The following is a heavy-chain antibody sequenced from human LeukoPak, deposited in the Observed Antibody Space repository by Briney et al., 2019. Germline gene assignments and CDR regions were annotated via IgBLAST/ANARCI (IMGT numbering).Heavy chain of an antibody. Sequence: QPGGSLRLSCTASGFTFGDYAMSWVRQAPGKGLEWVGFIRSKAYGGTTEYAASVKGRFTISRDDSKSIAYLQMNSLKTEDTAVYYCTRGAPYVWGSYRSPPFDCWGQGTLVTVSS. CDR2: IRSKAYGGTT. CDR3: TRGAPYVWGSYRSPPFDC. CDR1: GFTFGDYA. J-gene: IGHJ4*02. D-gene: IGHD3-16*02. V-gene: IGHV3-49*04.